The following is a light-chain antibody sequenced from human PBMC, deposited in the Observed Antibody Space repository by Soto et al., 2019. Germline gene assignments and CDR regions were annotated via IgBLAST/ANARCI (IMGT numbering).Light chain of an antibody. V-gene: IGKV3-11*01. CDR3: QQRSNWPLT. J-gene: IGKJ4*01. Sequence: EIVLTQSPATLSLSPRERATLSCRASQSVSSYLAWYQQKPGQAPRLLIYDASNRATGIPARFSGSGSGTDFTLTISSLEPEDFAVYYWQQRSNWPLTFGGGTKVEIK. CDR1: QSVSSY. CDR2: DAS.